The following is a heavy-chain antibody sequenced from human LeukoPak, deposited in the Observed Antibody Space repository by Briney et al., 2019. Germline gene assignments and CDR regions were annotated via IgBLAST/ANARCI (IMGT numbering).Heavy chain of an antibody. D-gene: IGHD5-18*01. Sequence: SCKASGGTFSSYAMHWVRQAPGKGLEWVAVISYDGSNKYYADSVKGRFTISRDNSKNTLYLQMNSLRAEDTAVYYCARERDTATESGTLDYWGQGTLVTVSS. V-gene: IGHV3-30-3*01. CDR3: ARERDTATESGTLDY. CDR1: GGTFSSYA. J-gene: IGHJ4*02. CDR2: ISYDGSNK.